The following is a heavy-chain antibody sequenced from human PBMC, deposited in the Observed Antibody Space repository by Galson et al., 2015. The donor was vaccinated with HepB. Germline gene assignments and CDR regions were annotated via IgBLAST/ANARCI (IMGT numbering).Heavy chain of an antibody. Sequence: LRLSCAASGFTVSSNYVSWVRQAPGKGLEWVSVIYSGGSTYYADSVKGRFTISRDNSKNTLYLQMNSLRAEDTAVYYCARGMVTSYYYYYGTDVWGQGTTVTVSS. CDR3: ARGMVTSYYYYYGTDV. CDR1: GFTVSSNY. D-gene: IGHD2-21*02. CDR2: IYSGGST. J-gene: IGHJ6*02. V-gene: IGHV3-53*01.